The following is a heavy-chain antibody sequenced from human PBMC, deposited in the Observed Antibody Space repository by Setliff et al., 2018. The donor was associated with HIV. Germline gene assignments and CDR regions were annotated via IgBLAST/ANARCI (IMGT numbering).Heavy chain of an antibody. CDR3: ATKLHCTNGVCLDAFDI. J-gene: IGHJ3*02. CDR2: IIPIFDTG. CDR1: GVTFSNYP. Sequence: SVKVSCKASGVTFSNYPITWVRQAPGQGLEWMGRIIPIFDTGDYAQKFQGRVTISADRSTSTAYMELSRLRSDDTAVYYCATKLHCTNGVCLDAFDIWGQGTMVTVSS. V-gene: IGHV1-69*06. D-gene: IGHD2-8*01.